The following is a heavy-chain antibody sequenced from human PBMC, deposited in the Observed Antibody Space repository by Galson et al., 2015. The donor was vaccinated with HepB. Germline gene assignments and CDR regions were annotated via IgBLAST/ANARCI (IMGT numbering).Heavy chain of an antibody. CDR2: IKQDGSEK. Sequence: SLRLSCAASGFTFSSFWMNWVRQAPGKGLEWVANIKQDGSEKYYVDSVKGRFTISRDNAKNSLYLQMNSLRAEDTAVYYCARDGSFGYFYYYYGTDVWGQGTTVTVSS. CDR3: ARDGSFGYFYYYYGTDV. D-gene: IGHD3-10*01. CDR1: GFTFSSFW. V-gene: IGHV3-7*01. J-gene: IGHJ6*02.